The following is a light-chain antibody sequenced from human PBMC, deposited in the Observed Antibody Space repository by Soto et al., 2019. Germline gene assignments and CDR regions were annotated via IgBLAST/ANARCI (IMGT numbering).Light chain of an antibody. CDR3: HQSDSTPT. J-gene: IGKJ5*01. V-gene: IGKV1-39*01. CDR1: QCISNY. Sequence: MSKVSFSLVAFSLKKNTITFRARQCISNYLNWYQQKPGQAPRLLIYGASNSQSGVPSRFSGIGSGTDFTIRISSALSEFFATHYCHQSDSTPTFGRGTRLEIK. CDR2: GAS.